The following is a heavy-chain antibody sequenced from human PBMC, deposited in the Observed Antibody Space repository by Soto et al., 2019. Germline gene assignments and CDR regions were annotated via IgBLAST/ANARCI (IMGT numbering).Heavy chain of an antibody. CDR2: ISSANTHI. Sequence: RGSLRLSGEASGCTFSDYTIHWVRQPPGKGLEWVSSISSANTHIFYADSVKGRFTISRDHASNSLSLQMNSLRADDTAVYYCVRSPYCGGDCYPVSFFDYWGQGTLVTVSS. V-gene: IGHV3-21*01. CDR3: VRSPYCGGDCYPVSFFDY. J-gene: IGHJ4*02. CDR1: GCTFSDYT. D-gene: IGHD2-21*02.